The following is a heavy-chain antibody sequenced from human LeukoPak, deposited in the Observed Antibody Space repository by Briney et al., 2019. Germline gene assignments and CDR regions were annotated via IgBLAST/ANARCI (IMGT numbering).Heavy chain of an antibody. D-gene: IGHD3-9*01. CDR3: VKDSPAYDILTGYYTN. V-gene: IGHV3-64D*06. J-gene: IGHJ4*02. CDR1: GFTFSSYA. Sequence: GGSLRLSCSASGFTFSSYAMHWVRQAPGKGLEYVSAISSNGGSTYYADSVKGRFTISRDNSKNTLYLQMSSLRAEDTAVYYCVKDSPAYDILTGYYTNWGQGTLVTVSS. CDR2: ISSNGGST.